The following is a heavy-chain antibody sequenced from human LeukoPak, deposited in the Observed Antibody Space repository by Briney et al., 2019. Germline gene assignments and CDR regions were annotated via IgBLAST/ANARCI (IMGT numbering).Heavy chain of an antibody. Sequence: SETLSLTCTVSGGSISSYYWSWIRQPPGKGLEWIGYIYYSGSTNYNPSLKSRVTISVDTSKNQLSLKLSSVTAADTAVYYCAREGYCGGDCYSGRSAFDIWGQGTMVTVSS. J-gene: IGHJ3*02. V-gene: IGHV4-59*01. D-gene: IGHD2-21*02. CDR1: GGSISSYY. CDR2: IYYSGST. CDR3: AREGYCGGDCYSGRSAFDI.